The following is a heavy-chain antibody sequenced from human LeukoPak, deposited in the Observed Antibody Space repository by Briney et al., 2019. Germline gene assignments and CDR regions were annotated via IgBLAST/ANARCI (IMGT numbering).Heavy chain of an antibody. CDR3: ARDPLRGSYYYDSSGYLSYQH. CDR2: IIPIFGIA. V-gene: IGHV1-69*05. J-gene: IGHJ1*01. CDR1: GGIFSSYA. Sequence: SVKVSCKASGGIFSSYAISWERQAPGPGPEWMGRIIPIFGIANYAQKLKGRVTITTEESKRPANIELSSLRSEDTSVYYCARDPLRGSYYYDSSGYLSYQHWGQGTLVTVSS. D-gene: IGHD3-22*01.